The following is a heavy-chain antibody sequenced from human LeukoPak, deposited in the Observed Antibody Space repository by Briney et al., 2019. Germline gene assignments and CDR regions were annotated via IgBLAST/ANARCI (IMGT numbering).Heavy chain of an antibody. CDR2: ISSDGSNK. D-gene: IGHD5-18*01. CDR1: GFTFSRYG. J-gene: IGHJ4*02. V-gene: IGHV3-30*18. Sequence: PGGSLRLSCAASGFTFSRYGMHWVRQAPGKGLEWVAVISSDGSNKYYADSVKGRFTISRDNSKNTLYLQMNSLRAEDTAVYYCAKAYSYGGSPGYWGQGTLVTVSS. CDR3: AKAYSYGGSPGY.